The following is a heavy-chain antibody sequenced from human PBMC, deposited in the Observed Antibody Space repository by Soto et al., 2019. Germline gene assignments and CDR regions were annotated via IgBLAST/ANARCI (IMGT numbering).Heavy chain of an antibody. J-gene: IGHJ6*02. V-gene: IGHV4-30-2*01. CDR2: IYPSGNT. Sequence: QLQLQESGSELVKPSQTLSLTCAVSGGSISSGGYSWIWIRQPTGKGLEWIGYIYPSGNTFYNTYLKGRVTFSVDRVKNQFSLTLSSVTAADTAEYYCHARGPLATAGNGEDYYYGMEFCGQVTTVTVSS. CDR3: HARGPLATAGNGEDYYYGMEF. CDR1: GGSISSGGYS.